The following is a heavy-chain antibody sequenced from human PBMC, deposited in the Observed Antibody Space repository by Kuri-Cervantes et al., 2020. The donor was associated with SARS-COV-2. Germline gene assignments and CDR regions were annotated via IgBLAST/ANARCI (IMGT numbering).Heavy chain of an antibody. D-gene: IGHD3-22*01. CDR1: AHNLNNYW. CDR3: ATQRAYDRSAYFTFEL. Sequence: KVSCKGSAHNLNNYWIAWFRQMPGKGLEWMEMIYPGDSDTRTSLPFQGRVTFSADKSISTVYLQWSGLRASDTSVYYFATQRAYDRSAYFTFELWGQRTLVTVSS. CDR2: IYPGDSDT. V-gene: IGHV5-51*01. J-gene: IGHJ4*02.